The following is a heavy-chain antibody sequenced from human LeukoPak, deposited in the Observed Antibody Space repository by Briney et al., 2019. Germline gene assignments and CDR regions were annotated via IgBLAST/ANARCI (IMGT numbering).Heavy chain of an antibody. Sequence: KASETLSLTCTVSGGSISSYYWSWIRQPPGKGLEWIGYIYYSGSTNYNPSLKSRVTISVDTSKNQFSLKLSSVTAADTAVYYCARYNYDFWSGYSKWFDPWGSGTTVTVSS. CDR2: IYYSGST. CDR3: ARYNYDFWSGYSKWFDP. D-gene: IGHD3-3*01. V-gene: IGHV4-59*01. J-gene: IGHJ6*04. CDR1: GGSISSYY.